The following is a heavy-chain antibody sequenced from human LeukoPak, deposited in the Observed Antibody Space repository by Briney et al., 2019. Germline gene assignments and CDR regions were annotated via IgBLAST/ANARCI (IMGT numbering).Heavy chain of an antibody. Sequence: SETLSLTCTVSGDSINSGTSYWSWIRQPAGKGLDWIGRIYTTGNTNYNPSLWRRVTISVDTPKNQFSLRLNSVTAADTAVYYCARQSGYSYGYVGYWGQGALVTVSS. CDR3: ARQSGYSYGYVGY. D-gene: IGHD5-18*01. J-gene: IGHJ4*02. CDR2: IYTTGNT. CDR1: GDSINSGTSY. V-gene: IGHV4-61*02.